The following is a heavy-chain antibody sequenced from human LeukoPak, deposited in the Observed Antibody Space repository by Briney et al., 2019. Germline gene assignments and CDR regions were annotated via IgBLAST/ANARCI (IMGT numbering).Heavy chain of an antibody. J-gene: IGHJ3*02. CDR1: GGTFSSYA. Sequence: SVKVSCKASGGTFSSYAIGWVRQAPGQGLEWMGGIIPIFGTANYAQKFQGRVTITADESTSTAYMELSSLRSEDTAVYYCARDQQQLFTDAFDIWGQGTMVTVSS. CDR2: IIPIFGTA. D-gene: IGHD6-13*01. V-gene: IGHV1-69*13. CDR3: ARDQQQLFTDAFDI.